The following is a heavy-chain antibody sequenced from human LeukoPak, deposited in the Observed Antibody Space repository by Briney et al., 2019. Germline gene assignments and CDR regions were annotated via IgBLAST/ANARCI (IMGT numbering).Heavy chain of an antibody. Sequence: PGGSLLLSCAASGFNFSSYGMDGVRQAPGKGLEGVEVIWYDGSNKYYADSVKGRFTISRDNSKNTLYLQMNSLRAEDTAVYYCARVCGYYLYYFDYWGQGTLVTVSS. CDR2: IWYDGSNK. D-gene: IGHD3-22*01. V-gene: IGHV3-33*01. CDR3: ARVCGYYLYYFDY. J-gene: IGHJ4*02. CDR1: GFNFSSYG.